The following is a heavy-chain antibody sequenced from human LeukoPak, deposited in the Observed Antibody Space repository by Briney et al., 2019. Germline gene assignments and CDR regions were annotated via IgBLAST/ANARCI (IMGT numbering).Heavy chain of an antibody. CDR1: GFTLSSYA. CDR3: LSQKETASSGWYY. CDR2: ISYDGSNK. Sequence: GGSLRLSCAASGFTLSSYAMHWVRQAPGKGLEWVAVISYDGSNKYYADSVKGRFTISRDNSNNTLYLQMNSLRAEDTGVYYCLSQKETASSGWYYWGQGTLVTVSS. J-gene: IGHJ4*02. D-gene: IGHD6-19*01. V-gene: IGHV3-30-3*01.